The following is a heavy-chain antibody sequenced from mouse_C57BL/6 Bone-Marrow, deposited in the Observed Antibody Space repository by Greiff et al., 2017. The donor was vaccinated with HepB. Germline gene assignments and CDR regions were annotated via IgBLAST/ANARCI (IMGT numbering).Heavy chain of an antibody. CDR3: ARGSPRTIVRSYFDY. J-gene: IGHJ2*01. Sequence: EVKLMESGGGLVKPGGSLKLSCVASGFTFSSYAMSWVRQTPEKRLEWVATISDGGSYTSYPDNVKGRFTITRDNAKNNLYLQMSHLKSEDTAMYYCARGSPRTIVRSYFDYWGQGTTLTVSS. D-gene: IGHD2-5*01. V-gene: IGHV5-4*03. CDR1: GFTFSSYA. CDR2: ISDGGSYT.